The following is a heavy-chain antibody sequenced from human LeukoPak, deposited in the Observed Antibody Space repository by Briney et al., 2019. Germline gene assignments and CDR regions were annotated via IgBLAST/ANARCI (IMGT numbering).Heavy chain of an antibody. D-gene: IGHD3-22*01. CDR3: ARGDSMIVVIKGFDY. J-gene: IGHJ4*02. V-gene: IGHV3-23*01. CDR1: GFTLSSYG. Sequence: GGSLRLSCAASGFTLSSYGMSWVRQAPGKGLEWVSAISGSGGSTYYADSVKGRFTISRDNSKNTLYLQMGSLRAEDMAVYYCARGDSMIVVIKGFDYWGQGTLVTVSS. CDR2: ISGSGGST.